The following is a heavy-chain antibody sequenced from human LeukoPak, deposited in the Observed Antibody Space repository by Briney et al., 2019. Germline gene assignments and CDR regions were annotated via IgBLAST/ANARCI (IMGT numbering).Heavy chain of an antibody. J-gene: IGHJ4*02. V-gene: IGHV3-30*18. CDR1: GFTFSSYG. D-gene: IGHD3-9*01. CDR3: AKDFGGVWDILTGYFDY. CDR2: ISYDGSNK. Sequence: GRSLRLSCAASGFTFSSYGMHWVRQAPGKGLEWVAVISYDGSNKYYADSVKGRFTISRDNSENTLYLQMNSLRAEDTAVYYCAKDFGGVWDILTGYFDYWGQGTLVTVSS.